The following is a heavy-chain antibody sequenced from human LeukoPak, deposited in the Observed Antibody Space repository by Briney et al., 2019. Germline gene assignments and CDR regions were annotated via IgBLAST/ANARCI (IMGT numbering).Heavy chain of an antibody. J-gene: IGHJ4*02. V-gene: IGHV3-66*01. CDR3: ARVRGPTMETYYFDY. Sequence: GSLRLSCAASGFTVSSNYMSWVRQAPGKGLEWVSVIYSGGSTYYADSVKGRFAISRDNAKNSLYLQMNSLRAEDTAVYYCARVRGPTMETYYFDYWGQGTLATVSS. D-gene: IGHD3-10*01. CDR1: GFTVSSNY. CDR2: IYSGGST.